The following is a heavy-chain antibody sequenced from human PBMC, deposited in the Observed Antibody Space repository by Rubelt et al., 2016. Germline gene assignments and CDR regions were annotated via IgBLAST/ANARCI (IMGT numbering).Heavy chain of an antibody. J-gene: IGHJ4*02. V-gene: IGHV3-21*01. D-gene: IGHD6-6*01. CDR3: ARNKGYSSSSFDY. Sequence: IYYADSVKGRFTISRDNAKNSLYLQMNSLRAEDTAVYYCARNKGYSSSSFDYWGQGTLVTVSS. CDR2: I.